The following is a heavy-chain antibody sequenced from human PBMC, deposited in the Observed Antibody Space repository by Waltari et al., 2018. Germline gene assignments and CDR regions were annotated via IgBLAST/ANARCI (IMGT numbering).Heavy chain of an antibody. CDR2: IYYSGGT. CDR1: GGSISSSSYY. V-gene: IGHV4-39*01. D-gene: IGHD5-12*01. Sequence: QLQLQESGPGLVKPSETLSLTCTVSGGSISSSSYYWGWFRQPPGKGLEWIGSIYYSGGTKYSRSLQSRFTISIDTAKNQFSLKLSAVTAADTAVYYCAGHEIIVATMYNYFDYWGQGTLVTVSS. J-gene: IGHJ4*02. CDR3: AGHEIIVATMYNYFDY.